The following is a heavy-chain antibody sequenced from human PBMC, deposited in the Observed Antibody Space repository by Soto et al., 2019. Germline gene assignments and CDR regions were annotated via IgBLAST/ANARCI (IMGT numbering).Heavy chain of an antibody. CDR2: INHSGST. J-gene: IGHJ4*02. CDR3: ARGTHEDGFDS. Sequence: QVQLQQWGAGLLKPSETLSLTCAVYGGSFSGYYWSWIRQPPGKGLEWIGEINHSGSTNYNPSLKIPVTISVYTSKAQLSLNRSSVTAADTAVYSCARGTHEDGFDSGGQGTLVTVSS. CDR1: GGSFSGYY. V-gene: IGHV4-34*01.